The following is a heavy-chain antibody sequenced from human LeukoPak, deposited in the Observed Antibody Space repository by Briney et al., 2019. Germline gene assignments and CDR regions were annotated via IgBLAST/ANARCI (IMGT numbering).Heavy chain of an antibody. CDR3: ARALDCSRTSCHGGFYY. V-gene: IGHV4-30-2*01. D-gene: IGHD2-2*01. CDR1: GGSISSGGYS. J-gene: IGHJ4*02. CDR2: IYHSGST. Sequence: SQTLSLTCGVSGGSISSGGYSWSWIRQPPGKGLEWNGYIYHSGSTYYNPSLKSRVTISVDRSKNQFSLKLSSVTAADTAVYYCARALDCSRTSCHGGFYYWGQGTLVTVPS.